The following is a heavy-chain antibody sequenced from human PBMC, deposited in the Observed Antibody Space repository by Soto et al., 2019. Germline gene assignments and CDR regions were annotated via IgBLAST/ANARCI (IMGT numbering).Heavy chain of an antibody. V-gene: IGHV4-39*01. Sequence: SETLSLTCTVSGDSIISSDFYWCWVRQPPGKGLEWVGSIFYLGSSYYNPSLKSRVTMSVDTSKNQFSLRLRSVTAADTALYFCARHSLALRKNNWFDPWGQGIMVTVSS. J-gene: IGHJ5*02. D-gene: IGHD3-3*02. CDR3: ARHSLALRKNNWFDP. CDR2: IFYLGSS. CDR1: GDSIISSDFY.